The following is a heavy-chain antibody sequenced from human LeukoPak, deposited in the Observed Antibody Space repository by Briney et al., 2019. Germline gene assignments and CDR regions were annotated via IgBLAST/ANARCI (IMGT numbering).Heavy chain of an antibody. CDR3: ARRGIVVVPAAHGPDPTYYYYGMDV. D-gene: IGHD2-2*01. Sequence: GSPRLSCAASGFTFSSYAMSWIRQPPGKGLEWIGYIYYSGSTNYNPSLKSRVTISVDTSKNQFSLKLSSVTAADTAVYYCARRGIVVVPAAHGPDPTYYYYGMDVWGQGTTVTVSS. CDR1: GFTFSSYA. CDR2: IYYSGST. J-gene: IGHJ6*02. V-gene: IGHV4-59*08.